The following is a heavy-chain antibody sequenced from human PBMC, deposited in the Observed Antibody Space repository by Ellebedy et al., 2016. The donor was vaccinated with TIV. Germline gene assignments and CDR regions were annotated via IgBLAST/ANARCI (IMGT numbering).Heavy chain of an antibody. V-gene: IGHV1-46*02. CDR3: ARARSSGWLHTPDY. J-gene: IGHJ4*02. CDR2: INPSGGST. Sequence: AASVKVSCKASVYTFNSYYMHWVRQAPGQGLEWMGIINPSGGSTTYAQKLQGRVTMTRDTSTSTVYMELSSLRSEDTAVYYCARARSSGWLHTPDYWGQGTLVTVSS. CDR1: VYTFNSYY. D-gene: IGHD6-19*01.